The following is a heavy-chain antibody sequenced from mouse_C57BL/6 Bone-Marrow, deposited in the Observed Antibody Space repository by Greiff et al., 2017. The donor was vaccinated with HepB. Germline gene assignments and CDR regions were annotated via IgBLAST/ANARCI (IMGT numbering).Heavy chain of an antibody. V-gene: IGHV1-18*01. CDR3: ARSYGNYGFDV. Sequence: EVKLQESGPELVKPGASVKIPCKASGYTFTDYNMDWVKQSHGKSLEWIGDINPNNGGTIYNQKFKGKATLTVDKSSSTAYMELRSLTSEDTAVYYCARSYGNYGFDVWGTGTTVTVSS. J-gene: IGHJ1*03. CDR1: GYTFTDYN. CDR2: INPNNGGT. D-gene: IGHD2-1*01.